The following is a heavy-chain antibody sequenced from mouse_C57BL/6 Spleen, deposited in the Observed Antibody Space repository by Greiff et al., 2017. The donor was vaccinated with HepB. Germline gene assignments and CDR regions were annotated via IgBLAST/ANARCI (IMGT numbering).Heavy chain of an antibody. CDR2: ISSGSSTI. CDR3: ARVYGSRWYFDV. CDR1: GFTFSDYG. J-gene: IGHJ1*03. Sequence: EVQGVESGGGLVKPGGSLKLSCAASGFTFSDYGMHWVRQAPEKGLEWVAYISSGSSTIYYADTVKGRFTISRDNAKNTLFLQRTSLRSEDTAMYYCARVYGSRWYFDVWGTGTTVTVAS. V-gene: IGHV5-17*01. D-gene: IGHD1-1*01.